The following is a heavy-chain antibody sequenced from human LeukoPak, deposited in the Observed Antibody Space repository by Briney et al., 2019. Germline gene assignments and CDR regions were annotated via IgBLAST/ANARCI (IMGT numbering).Heavy chain of an antibody. D-gene: IGHD2-15*01. CDR3: AAGWVCSGGSCYYYFDY. Sequence: GTSVKVSCKASGFTFTSSAMQWVRQARGQRLEWIGWIVLGSGNTNYAQKFQERVTITRDMSTSTAYMELSSLRSEDTAVYYCAAGWVCSGGSCYYYFDYWGQGTLVTVSS. V-gene: IGHV1-58*02. CDR1: GFTFTSSA. J-gene: IGHJ4*02. CDR2: IVLGSGNT.